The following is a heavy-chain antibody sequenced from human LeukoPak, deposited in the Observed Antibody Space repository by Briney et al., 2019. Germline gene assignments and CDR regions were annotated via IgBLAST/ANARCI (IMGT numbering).Heavy chain of an antibody. CDR2: IHTSGSP. D-gene: IGHD6-13*01. J-gene: IGHJ2*01. Sequence: PSETLSLTCTVSGGSISSGRYCWSWIRQPAGKGLEWIGHIHTSGSPTYNPSLKSRVTMSLGTSKNQFSLKLSSVTAADTAVYYCARLSSSWYQDWYFDLWGRGTLVTVSS. CDR1: GGSISSGRYC. V-gene: IGHV4-61*09. CDR3: ARLSSSWYQDWYFDL.